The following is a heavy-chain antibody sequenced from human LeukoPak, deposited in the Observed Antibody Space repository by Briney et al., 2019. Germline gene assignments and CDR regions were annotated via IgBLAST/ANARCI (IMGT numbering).Heavy chain of an antibody. CDR3: ARDLSDVWIGSGYMDV. J-gene: IGHJ6*03. CDR1: GFTLRILW. V-gene: IGHV3-74*01. D-gene: IGHD3-10*01. Sequence: GGPLPLFWAASGFTLRILWMHWPDQAPGKGVVWVSRINSDGSSTRYAASVKGRYTISRDNAKITLYLQMNSLRAEDTAVYYSARDLSDVWIGSGYMDVWGKGTTVSVS. CDR2: INSDGSST.